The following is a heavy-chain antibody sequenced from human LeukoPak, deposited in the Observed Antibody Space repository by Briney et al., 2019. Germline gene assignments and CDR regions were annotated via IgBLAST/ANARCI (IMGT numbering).Heavy chain of an antibody. J-gene: IGHJ2*01. D-gene: IGHD3-3*01. CDR1: GGSFSGYY. CDR2: INHSGST. Sequence: PSETLSLTCAVYGGSFSGYYWSWIRQPPGKGLEWIGEINHSGSTNYNPSLKSRVTISVDTSKNQFSLKLSSVTAADTAVYYCARATTLLDDFWSGYYTDWYFDLWGRGTLVTVSS. CDR3: ARATTLLDDFWSGYYTDWYFDL. V-gene: IGHV4-34*01.